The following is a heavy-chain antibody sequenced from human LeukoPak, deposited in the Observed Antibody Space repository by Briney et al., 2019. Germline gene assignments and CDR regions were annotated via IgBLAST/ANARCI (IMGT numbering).Heavy chain of an antibody. Sequence: KPSETLSLTCTVSGGSISSSSYYWGWIRQPPGKGLEWIGSIYYSGSTYYNPSLKSRVTISVDTSKNQFSLKLSSVTAADTAVYYCARGPANGSGNRDFDYWGQGTLVTVSS. D-gene: IGHD3-10*01. J-gene: IGHJ4*02. CDR2: IYYSGST. CDR1: GGSISSSSYY. CDR3: ARGPANGSGNRDFDY. V-gene: IGHV4-39*07.